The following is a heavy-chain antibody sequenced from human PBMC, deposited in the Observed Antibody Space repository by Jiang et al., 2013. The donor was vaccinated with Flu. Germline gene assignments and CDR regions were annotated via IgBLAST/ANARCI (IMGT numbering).Heavy chain of an antibody. V-gene: IGHV4-31*03. CDR1: GGSISSGGYY. CDR3: ARDVSSGPGVY. CDR2: LLQWEH. D-gene: IGHD3-22*01. J-gene: IGHJ4*02. Sequence: TCTVSGGSISSGGYYWSWIRRAPREGPGVDWVHLLQWEHLLQPSLKSRVTISVDTSKNQFSLKLSSVTAADTAVYYCARDVSSGPGVYWGQGTLVTVSS.